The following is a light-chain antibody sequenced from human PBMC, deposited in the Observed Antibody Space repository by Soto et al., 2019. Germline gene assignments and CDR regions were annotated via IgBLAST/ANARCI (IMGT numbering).Light chain of an antibody. CDR1: QSISTY. Sequence: DIQMTQSPSSLSASVGDRVTITCRASQSISTYLNWYQHKPGKAPKLLIYKASSLESGVPSRFSGSGSGTEFTLTINSLQADDFATYYCQQHNSFSITFGQGTRLEIK. V-gene: IGKV1-5*03. CDR2: KAS. CDR3: QQHNSFSIT. J-gene: IGKJ5*01.